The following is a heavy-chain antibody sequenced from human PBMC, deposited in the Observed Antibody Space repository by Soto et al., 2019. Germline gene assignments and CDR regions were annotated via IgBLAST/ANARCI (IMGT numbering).Heavy chain of an antibody. CDR1: GGSISSGDYS. D-gene: IGHD3-3*01. V-gene: IGHV4-30-4*01. J-gene: IGHJ5*02. CDR3: ARGVTVFGLVSRFWFDP. CDR2: IYNSGIT. Sequence: PSETLSLTCTVSGGSISSGDYSWSWVRQSPGKGLEWIGHIYNSGITYYNPSLKSRVVISIDTSRNQFSLRLNSVTAADRAVYFCARGVTVFGLVSRFWFDPWGQGTVVTVSS.